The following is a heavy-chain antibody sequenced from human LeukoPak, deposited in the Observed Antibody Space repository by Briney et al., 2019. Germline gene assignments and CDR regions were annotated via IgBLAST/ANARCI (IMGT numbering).Heavy chain of an antibody. V-gene: IGHV3-9*01. CDR2: ISWNSGSI. CDR1: GFTFDDYA. Sequence: GGSLRLSCAASGFTFDDYAMHWVRQAPGKGLEWVSGISWNSGSIGYADSVKGRFTISRDNAKNSLYLQMNSLRAEDTAVYYCAGTYYDFWSGYSTGRYYYYGMDVWGQGTTVTVSS. J-gene: IGHJ6*02. D-gene: IGHD3-3*01. CDR3: AGTYYDFWSGYSTGRYYYYGMDV.